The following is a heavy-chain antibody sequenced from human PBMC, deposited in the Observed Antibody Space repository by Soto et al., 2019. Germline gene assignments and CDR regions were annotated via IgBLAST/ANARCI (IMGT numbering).Heavy chain of an antibody. D-gene: IGHD6-13*01. CDR3: AREPEGIAAALDY. V-gene: IGHV3-21*01. J-gene: IGHJ4*02. CDR2: ISSSGSFI. CDR1: GFTFRTYG. Sequence: EVQLVESGGGLVKPGGSLRLSCAASGFTFRTYGMNWVRRAPGGGLEWVASISSSGSFIYYADSVKGRFTISRDDAEKSLYLKMNSLRAEDTALYYCAREPEGIAAALDYWGRGTLVTVSS.